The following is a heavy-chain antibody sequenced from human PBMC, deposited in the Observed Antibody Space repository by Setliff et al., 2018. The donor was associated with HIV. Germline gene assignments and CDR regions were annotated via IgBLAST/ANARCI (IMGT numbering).Heavy chain of an antibody. CDR2: IKKDESEK. CDR1: GFTFSTYW. J-gene: IGHJ5*02. Sequence: GGSLRLSCAASGFTFSTYWMSWVRQAPGKGLEWVANIKKDESEKYYLASVKGRFTISRDNAKNSLFLQMNNLRAEDTAVYYCARNLIRSSYFGVLSNWFDTWGQGTLVTVSS. V-gene: IGHV3-7*03. CDR3: ARNLIRSSYFGVLSNWFDT. D-gene: IGHD3-3*01.